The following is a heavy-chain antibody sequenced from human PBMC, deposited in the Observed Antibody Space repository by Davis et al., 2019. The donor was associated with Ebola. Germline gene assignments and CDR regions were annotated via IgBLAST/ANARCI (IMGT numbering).Heavy chain of an antibody. CDR1: EFTFSSYE. D-gene: IGHD2-21*01. CDR2: IDSSASTT. CDR3: AREAQFCGGDCLDY. Sequence: PGGSLRLSCAASEFTFSSYEMNWVRQAPGKGLEWVSYIDSSASTTYYADSVKGRFTISRDNAKNSLFLQMNSLTAEDTALYYCAREAQFCGGDCLDYWGQGTLVTVSS. J-gene: IGHJ4*02. V-gene: IGHV3-48*03.